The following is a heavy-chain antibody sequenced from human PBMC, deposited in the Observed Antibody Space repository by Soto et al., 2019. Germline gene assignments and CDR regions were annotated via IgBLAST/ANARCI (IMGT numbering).Heavy chain of an antibody. CDR3: AKQGDYDRLFHD. J-gene: IGHJ4*02. CDR2: VSYDGRNK. D-gene: IGHD4-17*01. Sequence: PWWPLRLSGAALGFTFSSYGMHWVRQAPVKGLEWVAVVSYDGRNKYYGDSVKGRFTISRDNSKNTLYLQMDSLRAEDTAVYYCAKQGDYDRLFHDWGQRTLVTVS. V-gene: IGHV3-30*18. CDR1: GFTFSSYG.